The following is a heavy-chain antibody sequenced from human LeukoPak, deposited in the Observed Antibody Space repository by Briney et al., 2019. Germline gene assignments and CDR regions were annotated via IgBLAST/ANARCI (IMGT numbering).Heavy chain of an antibody. D-gene: IGHD6-13*01. V-gene: IGHV1-46*01. Sequence: GASVKVSCKASGYIFTSYYMHWVRQAPGQGLEWMGIINPSGAGTRYAQKFQGRVTMTRDTSTSTVYMELSSLRSDDTAVYYCARDYSSSWAHFDYWGQGTLVTVSS. J-gene: IGHJ4*02. CDR3: ARDYSSSWAHFDY. CDR1: GYIFTSYY. CDR2: INPSGAGT.